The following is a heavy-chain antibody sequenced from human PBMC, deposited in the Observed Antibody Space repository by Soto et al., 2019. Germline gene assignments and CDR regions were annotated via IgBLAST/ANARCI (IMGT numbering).Heavy chain of an antibody. V-gene: IGHV5-51*01. CDR1: GYSFTSYW. D-gene: IGHD3-3*01. CDR3: ARQVGHDFCSGYYPGYYYYYYMDV. Sequence: PGESLKISCKGSGYSFTSYWIGWVRQMPGKGLEWMGIIYPGDSDTRYSPSFQGQVTISADKSISTAYLQWSSLKASDTAMYYCARQVGHDFCSGYYPGYYYYYYMDVWGKGTTVTVSS. CDR2: IYPGDSDT. J-gene: IGHJ6*03.